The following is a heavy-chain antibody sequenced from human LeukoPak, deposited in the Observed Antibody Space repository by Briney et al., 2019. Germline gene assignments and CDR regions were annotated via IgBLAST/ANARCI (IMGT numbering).Heavy chain of an antibody. V-gene: IGHV3-23*01. CDR2: ISVTGDIT. Sequence: PGGSLRLSCAASGFTFSSYAMSWLRQAPQKGLERVSGISVTGDITYYADSVKGRFTIARDNSRTTLYLQLNSPRADDTAVYYCAKSHITRYPLQYYFDLWGQGAQVIVSS. CDR3: AKSHITRYPLQYYFDL. D-gene: IGHD2-21*01. J-gene: IGHJ4*02. CDR1: GFTFSSYA.